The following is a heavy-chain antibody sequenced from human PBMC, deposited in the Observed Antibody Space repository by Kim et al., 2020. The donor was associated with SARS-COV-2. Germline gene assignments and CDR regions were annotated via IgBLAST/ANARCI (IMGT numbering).Heavy chain of an antibody. CDR2: INAGNGNT. V-gene: IGHV1-3*01. CDR1: GYTFISYA. CDR3: AREGQWLVWETPSFGMDV. D-gene: IGHD6-19*01. J-gene: IGHJ6*02. Sequence: ASVKVSCKASGYTFISYAMHWVRQAPGQRLEWMGWINAGNGNTKYSQKFQGRVTITRDTSASIAYMELSSLKSEDTAVYYCAREGQWLVWETPSFGMDVWGQGTTVTVS.